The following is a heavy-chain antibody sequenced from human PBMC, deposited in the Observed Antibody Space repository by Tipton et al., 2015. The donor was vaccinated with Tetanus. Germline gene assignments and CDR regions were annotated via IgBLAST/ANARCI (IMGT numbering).Heavy chain of an antibody. J-gene: IGHJ4*02. V-gene: IGHV4-59*12. D-gene: IGHD5-18*01. Sequence: TLSLTCTVSGASISNYYWSWIRQAPGRGLEWIGYVYLSGSYNYNPSLKSRVTISIDTSKIQFSLQLTSVTVADTAVYYCARGSRYGSGYTSYFDSWGQGMPVTVSS. CDR2: VYLSGSY. CDR3: ARGSRYGSGYTSYFDS. CDR1: GASISNYY.